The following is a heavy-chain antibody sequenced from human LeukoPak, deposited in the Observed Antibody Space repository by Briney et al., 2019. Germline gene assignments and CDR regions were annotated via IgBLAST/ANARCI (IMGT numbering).Heavy chain of an antibody. Sequence: PSETLSLTCTVSSGSISSGAFYWVWMRQPPGKGLVWIVTIHYSGKTYYNPALKRRITITIDMSKTHFPLKHSSVTAEDAALYFCARDYGDDRVDYWGDRTLVTASS. D-gene: IGHD4-17*01. CDR3: ARDYGDDRVDY. V-gene: IGHV4-39*06. CDR2: IHYSGKT. J-gene: IGHJ4*01. CDR1: SGSISSGAFY.